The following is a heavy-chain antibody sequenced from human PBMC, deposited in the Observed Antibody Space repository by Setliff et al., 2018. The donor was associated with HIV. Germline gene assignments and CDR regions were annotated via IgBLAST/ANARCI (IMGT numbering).Heavy chain of an antibody. CDR2: IYYSGST. V-gene: IGHV4-61*08. J-gene: IGHJ4*02. Sequence: SETLSLTCTVSGGSISSGGYYWSWIRQPPGKGLEWIGCIYYSGSTNYNPSLKSRVTISVDTSKNQFSLKVSSVTAADTAVYYCARVARGGHSSRWYYFDYWGQGTLVTVSS. CDR1: GGSISSGGYY. D-gene: IGHD6-13*01. CDR3: ARVARGGHSSRWYYFDY.